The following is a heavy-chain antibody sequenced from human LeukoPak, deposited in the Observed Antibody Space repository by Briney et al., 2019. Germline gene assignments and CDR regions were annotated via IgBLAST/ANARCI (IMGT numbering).Heavy chain of an antibody. CDR2: IIGSSNTI. CDR3: ARKVGGDYGTNWYFDL. CDR1: GFTFSSYS. J-gene: IGHJ2*01. D-gene: IGHD4/OR15-4a*01. V-gene: IGHV3-48*02. Sequence: GGSLRLSCAASGFTFSSYSMNWVRQAPGKGLEWVSYIIGSSNTIYYADSVKGRFTISRDNAKNSLYLQMNSLGDEDTAVYYCARKVGGDYGTNWYFDLWGRGTLVTVSS.